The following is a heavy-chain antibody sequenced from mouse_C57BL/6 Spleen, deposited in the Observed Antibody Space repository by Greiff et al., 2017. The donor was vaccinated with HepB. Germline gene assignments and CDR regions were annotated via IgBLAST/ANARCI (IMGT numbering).Heavy chain of an antibody. D-gene: IGHD1-1*01. J-gene: IGHJ2*01. CDR1: GYTFTSYW. CDR3: ARRAGYGSSYFDY. V-gene: IGHV1-69*01. CDR2: IDPSDSYT. Sequence: VKLQQPGAELVMPGASVKLSCKASGYTFTSYWMHWVKQRPGQGLEWIGEIDPSDSYTNYNQKFKGKSTLTVDKSSSTAYMQLSSLTSEDSAVYYCARRAGYGSSYFDYWGQGTTLTVSS.